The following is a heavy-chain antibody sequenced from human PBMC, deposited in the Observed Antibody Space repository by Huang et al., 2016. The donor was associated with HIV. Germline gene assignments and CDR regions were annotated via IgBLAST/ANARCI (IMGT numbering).Heavy chain of an antibody. D-gene: IGHD3-22*01. CDR1: GGSFSGYY. J-gene: IGHJ4*02. V-gene: IGHV4-34*01. Sequence: QVQLQQWGAGLLKPSETLSLTCAVYGGSFSGYYWSWIRQPPGKGLEWIGEINLSGSTHFTPSLKSRVTISVDTSKNQFSLKLSSVTAADTAVYYCARILMYYNSSGYGFDYWGQGTLVTVSS. CDR3: ARILMYYNSSGYGFDY. CDR2: INLSGST.